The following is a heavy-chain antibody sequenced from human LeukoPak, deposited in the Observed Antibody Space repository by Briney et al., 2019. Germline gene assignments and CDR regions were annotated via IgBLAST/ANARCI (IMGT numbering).Heavy chain of an antibody. CDR2: INHSGST. Sequence: SETLSLTCAVYGGSFSGYYWSWIRQPPGKGLEWIGEINHSGSTNYNPSLKSRVTISVDTSKNQFSLKLSSVTAADTAVYYCAVGAYIVATILPFDYWGQGTLVTVSS. CDR3: AVGAYIVATILPFDY. J-gene: IGHJ4*02. D-gene: IGHD5-12*01. V-gene: IGHV4-34*01. CDR1: GGSFSGYY.